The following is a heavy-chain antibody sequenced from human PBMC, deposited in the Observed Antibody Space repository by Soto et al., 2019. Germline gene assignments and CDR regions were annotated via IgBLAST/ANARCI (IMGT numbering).Heavy chain of an antibody. CDR3: ARGGGITIFGVVIESYGMDV. Sequence: ASVKVSCKASGYTFTSYGISWVRQAPGQGLEWMGWISACNGNTNYAQKLQGRVTMTRDTSTSTAYMELSRLRSDDTAVYYCARGGGITIFGVVIESYGMDVWGQGTTVTVSS. D-gene: IGHD3-3*01. J-gene: IGHJ6*02. CDR1: GYTFTSYG. CDR2: ISACNGNT. V-gene: IGHV1-18*01.